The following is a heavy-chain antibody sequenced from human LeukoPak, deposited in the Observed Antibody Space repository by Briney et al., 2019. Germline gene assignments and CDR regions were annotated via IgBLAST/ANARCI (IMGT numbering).Heavy chain of an antibody. Sequence: ASVKVSCKASGYTFTSYGISWVRQAPGQGLEWMGWISAYNGNTNYAQKLQGRVTMTTDTSTSTAYMELRSLRSDDTAVYYCARPKYYYDSSGYYSLPDYWGQGTLVTVSS. V-gene: IGHV1-18*01. CDR3: ARPKYYYDSSGYYSLPDY. D-gene: IGHD3-22*01. CDR1: GYTFTSYG. CDR2: ISAYNGNT. J-gene: IGHJ4*02.